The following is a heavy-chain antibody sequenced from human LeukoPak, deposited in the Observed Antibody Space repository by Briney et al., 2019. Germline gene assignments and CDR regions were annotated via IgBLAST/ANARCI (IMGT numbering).Heavy chain of an antibody. CDR1: GFTFSDYY. CDR2: ISSSGSTI. CDR3: ARLVVVAAGADY. V-gene: IGHV3-11*01. Sequence: PGGSLRLSCAASGFTFSDYYMSWIRQAPGKGLEGVSYISSSGSTIHYADSVKGRFTISRDNAKNSLYLQMNSLRAEDTAVYYCARLVVVAAGADYWGQGTLVTVSS. J-gene: IGHJ4*02. D-gene: IGHD2-15*01.